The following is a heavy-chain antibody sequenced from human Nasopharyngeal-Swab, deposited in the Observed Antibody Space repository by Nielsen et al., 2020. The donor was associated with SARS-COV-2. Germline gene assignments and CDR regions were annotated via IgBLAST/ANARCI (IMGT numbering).Heavy chain of an antibody. Sequence: GESLKISCAASGFTFDDYGMSWVRQVPGKGLEWVSGINWNGGSTGYADSVKGRFTISRDNAKNSLYLQMNSLRAEDTALYYCARASFFYDSSGYYPDYWGQGTLVTVSS. D-gene: IGHD3-22*01. CDR3: ARASFFYDSSGYYPDY. CDR2: INWNGGST. CDR1: GFTFDDYG. V-gene: IGHV3-20*04. J-gene: IGHJ4*02.